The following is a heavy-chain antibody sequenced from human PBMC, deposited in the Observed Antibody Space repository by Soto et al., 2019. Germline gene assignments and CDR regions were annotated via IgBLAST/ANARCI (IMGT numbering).Heavy chain of an antibody. V-gene: IGHV3-23*01. Sequence: EVPLLESGGGLVQPGGSLSLSCAAPGFTIGSDAMSWVRQAPGKGLEWVSAISGSGGYTLYADSVRGRFTISRDNSRNTLYLQMNSLRVEDTAVYYCAKGRTPGCSGGSCTIRKGFDPWGQGTLVTVSS. J-gene: IGHJ5*02. D-gene: IGHD2-15*01. CDR2: ISGSGGYT. CDR1: GFTIGSDA. CDR3: AKGRTPGCSGGSCTIRKGFDP.